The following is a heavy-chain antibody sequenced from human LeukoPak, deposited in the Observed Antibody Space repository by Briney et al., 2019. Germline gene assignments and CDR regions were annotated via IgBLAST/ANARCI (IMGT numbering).Heavy chain of an antibody. V-gene: IGHV4-59*01. CDR3: ARAQQLPYYGMDV. Sequence: SETLSLTCTVSGGSISSYYWSWIRQPPGKGLELIGYIYYSGSTNYNPSLKSRVTISVDTSKNQFSLKLSSVTAADTAVYYCARAQQLPYYGMDVWGQGTTVTVSS. J-gene: IGHJ6*02. CDR1: GGSISSYY. D-gene: IGHD6-13*01. CDR2: IYYSGST.